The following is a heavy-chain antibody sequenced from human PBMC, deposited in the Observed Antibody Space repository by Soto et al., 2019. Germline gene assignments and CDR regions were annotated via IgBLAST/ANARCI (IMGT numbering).Heavy chain of an antibody. CDR1: GGSFSGYY. J-gene: IGHJ6*02. V-gene: IGHV4-34*01. CDR2: INHSGST. CDR3: ARDYYGMDV. Sequence: SETLSLTCTVYGGSFSGYYWSWIRQPPGKGLEWIGEINHSGSTNYNPSLKSRVTISVDTSKNQFSLKLSSVTAADTAVYYCARDYYGMDVWGQGTTVTVSS.